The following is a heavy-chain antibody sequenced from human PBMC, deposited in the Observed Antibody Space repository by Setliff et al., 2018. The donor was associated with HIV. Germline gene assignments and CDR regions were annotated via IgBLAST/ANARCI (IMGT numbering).Heavy chain of an antibody. CDR1: GGSISSSSHY. J-gene: IGHJ3*02. CDR2: IYFSGST. CDR3: ARPRYTYGTPPAFDI. D-gene: IGHD5-18*01. V-gene: IGHV4-39*01. Sequence: TLSLTCTVSGGSISSSSHYWGWIRQPPGKGLEWIGSIYFSGSTYYNPSLKSRVTISVDTSKNQFSLKLSSVTAVDTAVYYCARPRYTYGTPPAFDIWGRGTVVTVSS.